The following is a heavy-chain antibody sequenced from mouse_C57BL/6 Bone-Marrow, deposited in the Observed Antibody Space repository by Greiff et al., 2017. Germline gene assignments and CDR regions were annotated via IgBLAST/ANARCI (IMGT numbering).Heavy chain of an antibody. Sequence: QVQLQQSGAELARPGASVKLSCKASGYTFTSYGISWVKQRTGQGLEWIGEIYPRSGNTYYNEKFKGKATLTADKSSSAAYMELRSLTSEDSAVYFCARLGWFGYYTWFAYWGQGTLVTVSA. J-gene: IGHJ3*01. D-gene: IGHD2-3*01. CDR2: IYPRSGNT. CDR1: GYTFTSYG. V-gene: IGHV1-81*01. CDR3: ARLGWFGYYTWFAY.